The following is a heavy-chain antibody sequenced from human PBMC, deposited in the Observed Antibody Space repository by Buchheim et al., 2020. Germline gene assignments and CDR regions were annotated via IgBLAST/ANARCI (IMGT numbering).Heavy chain of an antibody. J-gene: IGHJ4*02. D-gene: IGHD1-26*01. V-gene: IGHV3-30-3*01. CDR3: AGASVGATTGY. Sequence: QVQLVESGGGVVQPGRSLRLSCAASGFTFSSYAMHWVRQAPGKGLEWVAVISYDGSNKYYADSVKGRFTIPRDNSKNTLYLQMNSLRAEDTAVYYCAGASVGATTGYWGQGTL. CDR2: ISYDGSNK. CDR1: GFTFSSYA.